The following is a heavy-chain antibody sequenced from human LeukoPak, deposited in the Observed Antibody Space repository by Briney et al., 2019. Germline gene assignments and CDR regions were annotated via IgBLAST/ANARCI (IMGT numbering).Heavy chain of an antibody. CDR2: IHRSSGGT. V-gene: IGHV1-2*02. D-gene: IGHD3-22*01. CDR3: ARERESSGPSSLDP. CDR1: GYTFSDYY. J-gene: IGHJ5*02. Sequence: ASVKVSCKASGYTFSDYYMHWVRQAPGQGLEWMGWIHRSSGGTKYAKKFQGRVTMTRDTSMRTDYMELRRLTSDDTAVYWCARERESSGPSSLDPWGQGTLVTVSS.